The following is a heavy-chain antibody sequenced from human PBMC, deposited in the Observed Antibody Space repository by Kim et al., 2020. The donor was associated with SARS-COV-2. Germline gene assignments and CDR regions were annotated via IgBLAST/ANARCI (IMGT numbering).Heavy chain of an antibody. CDR1: GFNFNSYS. V-gene: IGHV3-48*02. CDR3: ARCPLSMTMVRGMITTTFFDYYNMDA. J-gene: IGHJ6*02. Sequence: GGSLRLSCTVSGFNFNSYSMNWVRQAPGKGLEWVSYISSSSSTVYYAGSVRGRFTISRDNAKNSLFLQMNSLRDDDTAVYYCARCPLSMTMVRGMITTTFFDYYNMDAWGQGTRVTVSS. D-gene: IGHD3-10*01. CDR2: ISSSSSTV.